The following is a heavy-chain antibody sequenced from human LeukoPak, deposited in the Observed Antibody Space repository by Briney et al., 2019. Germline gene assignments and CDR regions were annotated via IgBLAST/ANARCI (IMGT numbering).Heavy chain of an antibody. Sequence: ASVKVSCKASGYTFTGYYMHWVRQAPGQGPEWMGWINPKSGGTTYAQKFQGRVTMTTDTSISTAYTGLSGLRTDDTAVYYCAPSGSHSGSPFYFDYWGQGTLVTVSS. J-gene: IGHJ4*02. CDR2: INPKSGGT. CDR3: APSGSHSGSPFYFDY. D-gene: IGHD3-10*01. CDR1: GYTFTGYY. V-gene: IGHV1-2*02.